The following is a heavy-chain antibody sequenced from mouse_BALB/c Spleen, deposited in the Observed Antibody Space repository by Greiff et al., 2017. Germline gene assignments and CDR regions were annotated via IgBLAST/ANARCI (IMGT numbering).Heavy chain of an antibody. CDR1: GYSITSDYA. J-gene: IGHJ3*01. Sequence: EVKVEESGPGLVKPSQSLSLTCTVTGYSITSDYAWNWIRQFPGNKLEWMGYISYSGSTSYNPSLKSRISITRDTSKNQFFLQLNSVTTEDTATYYCAGRFAYWGQGTLVTVSA. V-gene: IGHV3-2*02. CDR2: ISYSGST. CDR3: AGRFAY.